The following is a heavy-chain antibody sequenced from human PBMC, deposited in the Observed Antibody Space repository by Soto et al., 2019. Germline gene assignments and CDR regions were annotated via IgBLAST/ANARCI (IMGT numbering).Heavy chain of an antibody. CDR1: GFTFSSYA. Sequence: PGGSLRLSCAASGFTFSSYAMHWVRQAPGKGLEWVAVISYDGSNKYYADSVKGRFTISRDNSKNTLYLQMNSLRAEDTAVYYCARERSSSSSFYYYGMDVWGQGTTVTVSS. CDR3: ARERSSSSSFYYYGMDV. CDR2: ISYDGSNK. D-gene: IGHD6-6*01. J-gene: IGHJ6*02. V-gene: IGHV3-30-3*01.